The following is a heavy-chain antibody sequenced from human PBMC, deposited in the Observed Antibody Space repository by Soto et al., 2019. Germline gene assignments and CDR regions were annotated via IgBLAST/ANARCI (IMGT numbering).Heavy chain of an antibody. D-gene: IGHD3-22*01. CDR1: GYTITSYY. J-gene: IGHJ3*02. Sequence: ASVKVSCKESGYTITSYYMHWLRQANRQGLEWMGIINPSGGSTTYAQKFQGRVTMTRDTSTSTVYMELSSLRSEDTAVYYCARGYDSSGYYNYDVFDIWGQGTMVTVSS. CDR2: INPSGGST. V-gene: IGHV1-46*01. CDR3: ARGYDSSGYYNYDVFDI.